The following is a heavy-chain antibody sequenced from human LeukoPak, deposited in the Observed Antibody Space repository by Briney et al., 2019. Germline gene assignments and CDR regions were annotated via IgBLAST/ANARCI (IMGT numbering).Heavy chain of an antibody. J-gene: IGHJ4*02. CDR1: GFIFSNYV. Sequence: GGSLRLSCAASGFIFSNYVMSWVRQSPGKGLEWVSAISGGDGSTFFADSVQGRFTISRDNSKNTVFLQMNSLRAEDTAVYYCAAFVLHDYSNYGGGPSLGYWGQGTLVTVSS. D-gene: IGHD4-11*01. CDR2: ISGGDGST. V-gene: IGHV3-23*01. CDR3: AAFVLHDYSNYGGGPSLGY.